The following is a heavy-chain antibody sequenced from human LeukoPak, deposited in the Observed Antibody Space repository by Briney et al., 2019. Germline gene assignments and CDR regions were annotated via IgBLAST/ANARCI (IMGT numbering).Heavy chain of an antibody. Sequence: PSETLSLTCTVSGASISSYYWSWIRQPPGKGLEWIGYIHHSGGANYNPSLKSRVTISVDTSKNQFSLTLSSVTAADTALHYCARAGAPYGSGNYYNSDVWGQGTTVTVSS. J-gene: IGHJ6*02. V-gene: IGHV4-59*01. CDR2: IHHSGGA. D-gene: IGHD3-10*01. CDR3: ARAGAPYGSGNYYNSDV. CDR1: GASISSYY.